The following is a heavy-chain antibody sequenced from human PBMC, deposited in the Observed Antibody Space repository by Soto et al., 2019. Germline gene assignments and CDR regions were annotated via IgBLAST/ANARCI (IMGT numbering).Heavy chain of an antibody. CDR2: IIPIFGTA. J-gene: IGHJ5*02. CDR1: GGTFSSYA. Sequence: SVKVSCKASGGTFSSYAISWVRQAPGQGLEWMGGIIPIFGTANYAQKFQGRVTITADKSTSTAYMELSSLRSEDTAVYYCATEPYYYDSSGYYNWFDPWGKGTLVTVSS. CDR3: ATEPYYYDSSGYYNWFDP. D-gene: IGHD3-22*01. V-gene: IGHV1-69*06.